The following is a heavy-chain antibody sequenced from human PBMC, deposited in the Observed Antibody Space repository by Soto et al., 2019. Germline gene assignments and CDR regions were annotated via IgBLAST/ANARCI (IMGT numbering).Heavy chain of an antibody. J-gene: IGHJ4*02. CDR2: INAGNGNT. D-gene: IGHD2-15*01. CDR3: ARGPGGPDGPGDY. CDR1: GYTFTSYA. Sequence: QVQLVQSGAEVKKPGASVKVSCKASGYTFTSYAMHWVRQAPGQRLEWMGWINAGNGNTKYSQKFQGRVTXTXEXPASTAYMELSSLRSEDTALYYCARGPGGPDGPGDYWGQGTLVTVSS. V-gene: IGHV1-3*01.